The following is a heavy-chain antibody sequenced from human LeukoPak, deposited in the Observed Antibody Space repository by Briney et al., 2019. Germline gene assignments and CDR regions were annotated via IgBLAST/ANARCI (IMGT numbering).Heavy chain of an antibody. J-gene: IGHJ6*02. Sequence: GGSLRLSCAASGFTFSSYSMNWVPQAPGKGVEGVSSISSCCSYINYADSVKGRFTISRDNAKNSLYLQMNSLRAEDTAVYYCARDLGGYIAAAGTRYYYYYYGMDVWGQGTTVTVSS. CDR1: GFTFSSYS. D-gene: IGHD6-13*01. V-gene: IGHV3-21*01. CDR3: ARDLGGYIAAAGTRYYYYYYGMDV. CDR2: ISSCCSYI.